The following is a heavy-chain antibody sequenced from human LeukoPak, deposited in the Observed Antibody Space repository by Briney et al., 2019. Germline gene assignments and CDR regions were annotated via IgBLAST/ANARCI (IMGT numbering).Heavy chain of an antibody. V-gene: IGHV1-2*02. CDR3: ARDRQDGALLDYGSGSYLPTSFDY. D-gene: IGHD3-10*01. Sequence: GASVKVSCKASAYTFTGYYMHWVRQAPGQGLEWMGWINPNSGGTNYAQKFQGRVTMTRDTSISTAYMELSRLTSDDTAVYYCARDRQDGALLDYGSGSYLPTSFDYWGQGTLVTVSS. CDR1: AYTFTGYY. CDR2: INPNSGGT. J-gene: IGHJ4*02.